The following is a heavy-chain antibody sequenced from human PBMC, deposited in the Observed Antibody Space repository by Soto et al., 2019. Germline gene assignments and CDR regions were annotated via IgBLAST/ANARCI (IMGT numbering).Heavy chain of an antibody. J-gene: IGHJ5*02. CDR3: AKGPCTNGVCYFGSLGSGFDP. Sequence: ESVGGLVQPGGSLRLSCAASGFTFSSYAMSWVRQAPGKGLEWVSAISGSGGSTYYADSVKGRFTISRDNSKNTLYLQMNSLRAEDTAVYYCAKGPCTNGVCYFGSLGSGFDPWGQGTLVTVSS. D-gene: IGHD2-8*01. V-gene: IGHV3-23*01. CDR1: GFTFSSYA. CDR2: ISGSGGST.